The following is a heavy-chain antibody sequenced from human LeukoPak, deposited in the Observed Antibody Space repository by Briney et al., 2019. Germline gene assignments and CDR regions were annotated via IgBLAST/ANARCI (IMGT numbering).Heavy chain of an antibody. Sequence: SETLSLTSAVYGGSFSGYYWSWIRQPPGKGLEWIGEINHSGSTNYNPSLKSRVTISVDTSKNQFSLKLSSVTAADTAVYYCASAWVNYYDSNYALDYWGQGTLVTVSS. J-gene: IGHJ4*02. V-gene: IGHV4-34*01. CDR2: INHSGST. CDR1: GGSFSGYY. CDR3: ASAWVNYYDSNYALDY. D-gene: IGHD3-22*01.